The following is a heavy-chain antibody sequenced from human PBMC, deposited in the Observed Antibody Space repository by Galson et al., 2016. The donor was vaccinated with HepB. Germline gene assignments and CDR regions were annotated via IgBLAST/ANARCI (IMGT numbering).Heavy chain of an antibody. CDR3: ARGRRGDFGGGGGFDI. CDR2: VSESGGST. D-gene: IGHD4-17*01. Sequence: LRLSCAASGFTFTAYAMSWVRQAPGQGLEWVSHVSESGGSTQYGDSVKGRFTTYKDNSKNTLYLQMNSLRAEDTAVYYCARGRRGDFGGGGGFDIWGQGTMVTVSS. V-gene: IGHV3-23*01. CDR1: GFTFTAYA. J-gene: IGHJ3*02.